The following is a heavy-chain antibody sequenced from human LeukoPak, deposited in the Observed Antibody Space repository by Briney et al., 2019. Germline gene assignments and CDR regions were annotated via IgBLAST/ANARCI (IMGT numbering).Heavy chain of an antibody. CDR1: GFTFSTYA. V-gene: IGHV3-23*01. D-gene: IGHD3-10*01. Sequence: PGGSLRLSCAASGFTFSTYAVHWVRQAPGEGLEWVSGISGSGDSKYYADSVMGRFTISRDNSKNTVYLQLNSLGAEDTAVYYCAKRTASGRPEYFDYWGQGTLVTVSS. CDR2: ISGSGDSK. J-gene: IGHJ4*02. CDR3: AKRTASGRPEYFDY.